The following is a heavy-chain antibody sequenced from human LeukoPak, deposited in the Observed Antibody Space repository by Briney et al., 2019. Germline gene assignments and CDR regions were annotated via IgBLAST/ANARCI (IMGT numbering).Heavy chain of an antibody. D-gene: IGHD3-16*02. CDR3: AKKSDYVWGSYRYQYYFDY. V-gene: IGHV3-23*01. CDR1: GFTFSSYA. Sequence: GGSLRLSCAASGFTFSSYAMSWVRQAPGKGLEWVSAIGGSGGSTYYADSVKGRFTISRDNSKNTLYLQMNSLRAEDTAVYYCAKKSDYVWGSYRYQYYFDYWGQGTLVTVSS. CDR2: IGGSGGST. J-gene: IGHJ4*02.